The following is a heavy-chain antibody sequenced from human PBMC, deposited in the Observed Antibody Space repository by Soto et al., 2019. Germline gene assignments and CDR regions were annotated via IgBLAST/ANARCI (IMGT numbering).Heavy chain of an antibody. D-gene: IGHD5-12*01. CDR1: GYTFTSYG. Sequence: ASVKVSCKASGYTFTSYGISWVRQAPGQGLEWMGWISAYNGNTNYAQKLQGRVTMTTDTSTSTAYMELRSLRSDDTAVYYCARGLDPRPEWLRFSLWPFDYWGQGTLVTVSS. CDR3: ARGLDPRPEWLRFSLWPFDY. V-gene: IGHV1-18*01. CDR2: ISAYNGNT. J-gene: IGHJ4*02.